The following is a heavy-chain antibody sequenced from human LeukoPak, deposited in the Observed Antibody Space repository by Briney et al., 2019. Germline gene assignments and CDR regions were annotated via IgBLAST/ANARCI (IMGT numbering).Heavy chain of an antibody. D-gene: IGHD6-19*01. Sequence: SETLSLTCAVYGGSFSGYYWSWIRQPPGKGLEWIGEINHSGSTNYNPSLKSRVTISVDTSKNQFSLKLSSVTAADTAVYYCARTNRPRPYSSGWSRRGQGTLVTVSS. CDR2: INHSGST. V-gene: IGHV4-34*01. CDR3: ARTNRPRPYSSGWSR. J-gene: IGHJ4*02. CDR1: GGSFSGYY.